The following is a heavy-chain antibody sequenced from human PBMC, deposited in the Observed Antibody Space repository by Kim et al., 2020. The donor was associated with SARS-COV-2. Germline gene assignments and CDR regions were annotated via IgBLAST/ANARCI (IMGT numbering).Heavy chain of an antibody. Sequence: GGSLRLFCAASGFTFSSYGMHWVRQAPGKGLEWVAVISYDGSNKYYADSVKGRFTISRDNSKNTLYLQMNSLRAEDTAVYYCAKDPSGGYFDYWGQGTLVTVSS. V-gene: IGHV3-30*18. CDR2: ISYDGSNK. CDR1: GFTFSSYG. J-gene: IGHJ4*02. CDR3: AKDPSGGYFDY. D-gene: IGHD2-15*01.